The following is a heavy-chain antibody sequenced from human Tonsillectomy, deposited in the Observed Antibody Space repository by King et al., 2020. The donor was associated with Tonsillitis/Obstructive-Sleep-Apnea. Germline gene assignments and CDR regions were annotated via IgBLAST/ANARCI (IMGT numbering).Heavy chain of an antibody. D-gene: IGHD6-6*01. CDR2: IDWDDDK. V-gene: IGHV2-70*15. CDR3: ARIFCPYRSSPRFDY. Sequence: QVTLKESGPALVKPTQTLTLTCTFSGFSLSTSGLCVSWIRQPPGKALEWLARIDWDDDKYYSTSLKTRLTISKDTSKNQVVLTMTNMDPVDTATYYCARIFCPYRSSPRFDYWGQGTLVTVSS. J-gene: IGHJ4*02. CDR1: GFSLSTSGLC.